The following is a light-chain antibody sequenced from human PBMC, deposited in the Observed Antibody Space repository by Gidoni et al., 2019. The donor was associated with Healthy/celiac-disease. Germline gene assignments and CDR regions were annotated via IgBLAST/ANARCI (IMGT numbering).Light chain of an antibody. Sequence: EIVLTHSPGTLSFSPGERATLSCRDSQSVSSSYLAWYQQKPGQAPRLLIYGASSRATGSPDRFSGSGSGTDFTLTISRLEPEDFAVYYCQQYGSSLFTFGPGTKVDIK. CDR2: GAS. V-gene: IGKV3-20*01. J-gene: IGKJ3*01. CDR1: QSVSSSY. CDR3: QQYGSSLFT.